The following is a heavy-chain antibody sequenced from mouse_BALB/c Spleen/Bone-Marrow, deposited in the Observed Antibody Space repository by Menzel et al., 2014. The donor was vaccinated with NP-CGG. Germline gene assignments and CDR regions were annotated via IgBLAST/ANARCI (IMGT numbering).Heavy chain of an antibody. CDR1: GFSFSNYG. Sequence: EVKLQESGGGLVKSGGSLKLSCAASGFSFSNYGMSWVRQTPEKRLEWVATISGDGRYTFYSDSVKGRFTISRDNAKNNLYLQLSSLRSKGTALYYCARHAYYDQTEVSFVYWGQGTLVTVSA. CDR2: ISGDGRYT. D-gene: IGHD2-4*01. CDR3: ARHAYYDQTEVSFVY. V-gene: IGHV5-9-2*01. J-gene: IGHJ3*01.